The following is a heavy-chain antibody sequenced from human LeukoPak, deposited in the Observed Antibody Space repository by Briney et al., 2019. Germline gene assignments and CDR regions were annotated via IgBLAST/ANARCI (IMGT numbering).Heavy chain of an antibody. J-gene: IGHJ6*02. Sequence: PGGSLRLSCAASGFTFDDYAMHWVRQAPGKGLEWVSGISWNSGSIGYADSVKGRFTISRDNAKNTLYLQMNSLRAEDTAVYYCARDYGGSYERLWYYGMDVWGQGTTVTVSS. CDR3: ARDYGGSYERLWYYGMDV. CDR2: ISWNSGSI. D-gene: IGHD1-26*01. CDR1: GFTFDDYA. V-gene: IGHV3-9*01.